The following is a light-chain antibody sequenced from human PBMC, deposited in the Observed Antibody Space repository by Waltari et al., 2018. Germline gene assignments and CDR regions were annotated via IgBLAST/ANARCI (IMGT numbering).Light chain of an antibody. Sequence: DIQMTQFPSTVSAPIGDRVTITCRASQNIGAWLAWYQHKPGNAPKLLIYKATSLQSGVPSRFSGTWTGTEFTPIIRNLQPDDFATYYCQQYYGSSPPWTFGQGTKVEI. CDR2: KAT. J-gene: IGKJ1*01. CDR1: QNIGAW. CDR3: QQYYGSSPPWT. V-gene: IGKV1-5*03.